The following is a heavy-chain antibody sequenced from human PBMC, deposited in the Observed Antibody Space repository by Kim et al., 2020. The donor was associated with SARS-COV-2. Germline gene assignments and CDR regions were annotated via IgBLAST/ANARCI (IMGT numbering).Heavy chain of an antibody. D-gene: IGHD2-15*01. J-gene: IGHJ6*03. V-gene: IGHV3-23*01. CDR1: GFTFSSYA. CDR2: SGSTTGT. CDR3: AKPGCSGGSCYTYFYYYMDV. Sequence: GGSLRLSCAASGFTFSSYAMSWVRQAPGKGLEWVSSGSTTGTYYADSVKGRFTISRDNSKNTLYLQMNTLRAEDTAVYYCAKPGCSGGSCYTYFYYYMDVWGKGTSVTVSS.